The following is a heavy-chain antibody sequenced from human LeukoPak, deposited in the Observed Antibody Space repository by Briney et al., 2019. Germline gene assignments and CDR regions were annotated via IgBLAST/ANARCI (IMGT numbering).Heavy chain of an antibody. CDR1: GFTFSSYG. CDR3: VRDGSQIRNPMYFFDH. Sequence: GGSLRLSCAASGFTFSSYGMHWVRQAPGKGLEWVAVISYDGSNKYYADSVKGRFTISRDNSKNTLYLQMNSLRAEDTAVYYCVRDGSQIRNPMYFFDHWGQGTLVTVSS. CDR2: ISYDGSNK. V-gene: IGHV3-30*03. D-gene: IGHD1-14*01. J-gene: IGHJ4*02.